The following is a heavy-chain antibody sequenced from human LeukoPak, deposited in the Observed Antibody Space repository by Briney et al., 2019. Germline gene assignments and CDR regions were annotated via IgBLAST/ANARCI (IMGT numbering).Heavy chain of an antibody. J-gene: IGHJ5*02. CDR2: INSDGSST. V-gene: IGHV3-74*01. CDR3: AQSGYYGNWFDP. Sequence: PGGSLRLSCAASGFTFSSLWMHWVRQAPGKGLVWVSRINSDGSSTTYADSVKGRFTISRDNAKNTLYLQMNSLRAEDTAVYYYAQSGYYGNWFDPWGQGTLVTVSS. D-gene: IGHD3-3*01. CDR1: GFTFSSLW.